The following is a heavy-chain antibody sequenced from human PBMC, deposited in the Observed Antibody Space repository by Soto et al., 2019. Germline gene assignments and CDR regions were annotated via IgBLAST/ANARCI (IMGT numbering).Heavy chain of an antibody. V-gene: IGHV4-59*01. J-gene: IGHJ4*02. CDR2: IYYSGST. Sequence: PSETLSLTCTVSGGSISSYYWSWIRQPPGKGLEWIGYIYYSGSTNYNPSLKSRVTISVDTSKNQFSLKLSSVTAADTAVYYCARMYYGERYFDYWGQGTLVTVSS. CDR1: GGSISSYY. CDR3: ARMYYGERYFDY. D-gene: IGHD3-16*01.